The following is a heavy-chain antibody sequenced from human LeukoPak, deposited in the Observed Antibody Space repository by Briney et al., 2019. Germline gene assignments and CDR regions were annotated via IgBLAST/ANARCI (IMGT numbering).Heavy chain of an antibody. D-gene: IGHD3-22*01. CDR3: ARAVVVMSYFDC. CDR2: ISSSGSTI. J-gene: IGHJ4*02. CDR1: GFTFSSYE. Sequence: GGSLRLSCAASGFTFSSYEMNWVRQAPGEGLEWVSYISSSGSTIYYADSVKGRFTISRDNAKNSLYLQMNSLRAEDTAVYYCARAVVVMSYFDCWGQGTLVTVSS. V-gene: IGHV3-48*03.